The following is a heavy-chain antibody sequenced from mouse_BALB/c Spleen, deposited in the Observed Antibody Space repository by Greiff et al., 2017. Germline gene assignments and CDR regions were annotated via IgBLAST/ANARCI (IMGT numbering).Heavy chain of an antibody. J-gene: IGHJ4*01. Sequence: QVQLQQPGAELVKPGASVKMSCKASGYTFTSYWMHWVKQRPGQGLEWIGVIDPSDSYTSYNQKFKGKATLTVDTSSSTAYMQLSSLTSEDSAVYYCTRGLLRLGYAMDYWGQGTSVTVSS. CDR3: TRGLLRLGYAMDY. CDR2: IDPSDSYT. D-gene: IGHD2-3*01. CDR1: GYTFTSYW. V-gene: IGHV1S127*01.